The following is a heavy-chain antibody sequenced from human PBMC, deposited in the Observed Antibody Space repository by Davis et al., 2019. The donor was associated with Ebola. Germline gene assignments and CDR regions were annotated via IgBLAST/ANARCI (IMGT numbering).Heavy chain of an antibody. J-gene: IGHJ4*02. V-gene: IGHV4-38-2*02. CDR2: IYHSGST. CDR3: ARTPFGSFDY. D-gene: IGHD3-10*01. CDR1: GYSISSGYY. Sequence: SETLSLTCTVSGYSISSGYYWGWIRQPPGKGLEWIGSIYHSGSTYYNPSLKSRVTISVDTSKNQFSLKLSSVTAADTAVYYCARTPFGSFDYWGQGTLVTVSS.